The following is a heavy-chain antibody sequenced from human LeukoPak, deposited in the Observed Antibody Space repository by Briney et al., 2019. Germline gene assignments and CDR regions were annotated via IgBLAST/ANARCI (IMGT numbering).Heavy chain of an antibody. Sequence: GASVKVSCKASGGTFSSYAISWVRQAPGQGLEWMGGIIPIFGTANYAQKFQGRVTITTDESTSTAYMELSSLRSEDTAVYYCAKLDYYDSSGYYYDYFDYWGQGTLVTVSS. V-gene: IGHV1-69*05. D-gene: IGHD3-22*01. CDR3: AKLDYYDSSGYYYDYFDY. CDR1: GGTFSSYA. J-gene: IGHJ4*02. CDR2: IIPIFGTA.